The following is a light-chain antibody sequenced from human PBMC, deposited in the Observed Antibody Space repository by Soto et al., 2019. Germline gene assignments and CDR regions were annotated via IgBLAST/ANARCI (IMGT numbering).Light chain of an antibody. CDR3: QKYNSALWT. Sequence: DIQMTQSPSSLSASVGDRVTITCRASQGISNYLAWYQQKPGKVPKLLIYAAATLQSGVPSRFSGSGSGTDFTLTISSLQPEDVANYYCQKYNSALWTFGQGTKVEIK. V-gene: IGKV1-27*01. CDR1: QGISNY. J-gene: IGKJ1*01. CDR2: AAA.